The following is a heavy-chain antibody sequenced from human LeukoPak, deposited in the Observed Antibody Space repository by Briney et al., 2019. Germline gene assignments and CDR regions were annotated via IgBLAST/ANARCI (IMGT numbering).Heavy chain of an antibody. CDR3: AKDGLSYDGSTHVYYFQS. J-gene: IGHJ4*02. CDR1: GFTFRMYA. V-gene: IGHV3-23*01. Sequence: GSLRLSCTASGFTFRMYAMSWVRQAPGKGLESVASIIYDGRHTYYAASVKGRFTISRDNSQNTLYLQMNSLRAEDTALYHCAKDGLSYDGSTHVYYFQSLGQGTLVTVSS. CDR2: IIYDGRHT. D-gene: IGHD3-22*01.